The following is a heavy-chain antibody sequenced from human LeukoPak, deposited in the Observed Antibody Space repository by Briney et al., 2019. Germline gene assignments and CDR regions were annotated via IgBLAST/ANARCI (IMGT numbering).Heavy chain of an antibody. J-gene: IGHJ4*02. D-gene: IGHD5-12*01. Sequence: GGSLRLSCVGSGFIFSSYWMSWVRQAPGKGLEWVSSISNSGGRTFYTDSVKGRFTISRDNSKITLYLQMNSLRAEDTAVYYCAKSYNGYESKPDYWGQGTLVTVSS. CDR3: AKSYNGYESKPDY. V-gene: IGHV3-23*01. CDR1: GFIFSSYW. CDR2: ISNSGGRT.